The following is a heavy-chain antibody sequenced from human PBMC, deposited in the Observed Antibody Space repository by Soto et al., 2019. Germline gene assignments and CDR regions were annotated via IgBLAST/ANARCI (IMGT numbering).Heavy chain of an antibody. J-gene: IGHJ4*02. CDR1: GGSFSDYY. D-gene: IGHD3-3*01. CDR3: ATYPTDFWSGPAPGY. V-gene: IGHV4-34*01. CDR2: INHSGST. Sequence: TLSLTCAVYGGSFSDYYWSCIRQPPGKGLEWIGEINHSGSTNYNTSLKSRVTISVDTSKNKFSLKLSSVTAADTVVYYCATYPTDFWSGPAPGYWGQGTLVTVSS.